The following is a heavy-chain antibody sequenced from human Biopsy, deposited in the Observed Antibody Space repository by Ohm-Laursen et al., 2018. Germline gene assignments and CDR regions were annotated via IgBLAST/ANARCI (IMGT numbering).Heavy chain of an antibody. V-gene: IGHV1-69*06. CDR2: NIPILGTG. CDR1: GGTFSRYG. Sequence: SSVKVSCKAPGGTFSRYGINWVRQAPGQGLEWLGGNIPILGTGNYAQKFQGRVTVAADTSTSTATMELRSLRSDDTAVYYCATKLTGYFHHWGQGTLVTVSS. D-gene: IGHD3-9*01. J-gene: IGHJ1*01. CDR3: ATKLTGYFHH.